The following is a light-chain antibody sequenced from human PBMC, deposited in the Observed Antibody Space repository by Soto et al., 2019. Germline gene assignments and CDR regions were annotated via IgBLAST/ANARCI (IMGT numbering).Light chain of an antibody. J-gene: IGKJ1*01. CDR1: QSVSSSY. CDR2: RTS. CDR3: QQYDSSPRT. Sequence: IVLTQAPGTLALSPGVRATLSCRASQSVSSSYLAWYQQKPGQAPRLLIYRTSNRATGIPDRFSGSGSGTDFTLTISRLEPEDFAVYWCQQYDSSPRTFGQGTKVDIK. V-gene: IGKV3-20*01.